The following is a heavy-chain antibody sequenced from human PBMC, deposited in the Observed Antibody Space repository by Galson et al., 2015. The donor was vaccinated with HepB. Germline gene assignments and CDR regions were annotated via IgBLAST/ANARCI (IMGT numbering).Heavy chain of an antibody. CDR3: ARQVGQQLSGYYYYGMDV. CDR2: IYYSGST. J-gene: IGHJ6*02. CDR1: GGSFSGYY. D-gene: IGHD1/OR15-1a*01. Sequence: SETLSLTCAVYGGSFSGYYWSWIRQPPGKGLEWIGSIYYSGSTYYNPSLKSRVTISVDTSKNQFSLKLSSVTAADTAVYYCARQVGQQLSGYYYYGMDVWGQGTTVTVSS. V-gene: IGHV4-34*01.